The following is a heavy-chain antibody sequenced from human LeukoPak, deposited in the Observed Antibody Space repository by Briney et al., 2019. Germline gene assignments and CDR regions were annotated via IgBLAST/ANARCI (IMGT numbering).Heavy chain of an antibody. CDR1: GYSFTSYW. Sequence: GESLKISCMGSGYSFTSYWSGGVRQMPGKGLEGMGIIYPGDSDTRYSPSFQGQVTISADKSISTAYLQWSSLKASDTAMYYCARSNGGNGPSPPDYWGQGTLVTVSS. CDR3: ARSNGGNGPSPPDY. CDR2: IYPGDSDT. J-gene: IGHJ4*02. D-gene: IGHD4-23*01. V-gene: IGHV5-51*01.